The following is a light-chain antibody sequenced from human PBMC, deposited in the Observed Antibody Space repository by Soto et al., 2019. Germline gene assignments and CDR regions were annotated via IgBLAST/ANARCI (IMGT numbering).Light chain of an antibody. J-gene: IGKJ1*01. CDR3: QEYSTTDWT. CDR2: RAS. CDR1: QSINSW. Sequence: DIQMTQSPSTVSASVGDRVTITCRASQSINSWLAWYQQKPGRPPKVVIYRASSLESGVPSRFSGGGFGTEFTLTISSLQPDDFATYYCQEYSTTDWTFGQGTKVEIK. V-gene: IGKV1-5*03.